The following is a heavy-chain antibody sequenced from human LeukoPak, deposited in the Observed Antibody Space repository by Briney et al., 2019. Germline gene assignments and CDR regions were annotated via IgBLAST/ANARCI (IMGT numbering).Heavy chain of an antibody. CDR1: GFTFSEYY. J-gene: IGHJ4*02. D-gene: IGHD3-10*01. CDR2: ISSSGSYT. CDR3: ARESDYYGSGSYLSV. V-gene: IGHV3-11*05. Sequence: GGSLRLSCAASGFTFSEYYMTWIRQAPGKGLEWVSYISSSGSYTNYADSVKGRFTISRDNGKNSLYLQMNSLRAEDTAVYYCARESDYYGSGSYLSVWGQGTLVTVSS.